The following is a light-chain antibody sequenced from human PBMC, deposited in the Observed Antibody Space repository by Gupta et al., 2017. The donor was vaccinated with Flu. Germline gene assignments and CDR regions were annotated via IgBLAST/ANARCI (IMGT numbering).Light chain of an antibody. Sequence: EIGLTQSPGTLSLSTGERATLSCRASQSVSRNYLAWYQQRPGQAPRLLVYGASSRATGIPDRFSGSGSGTDFTLTISRLEPEDSAVYWCQQYGTSPFMFTFGQGTKLEIK. J-gene: IGKJ2*01. CDR1: QSVSRNY. CDR3: QQYGTSPFMFT. CDR2: GAS. V-gene: IGKV3-20*01.